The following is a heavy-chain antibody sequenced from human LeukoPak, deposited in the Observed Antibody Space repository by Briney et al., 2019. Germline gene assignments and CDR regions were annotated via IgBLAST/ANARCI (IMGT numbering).Heavy chain of an antibody. CDR2: IYYSGST. CDR1: GGSISSGGYY. J-gene: IGHJ4*02. D-gene: IGHD5-18*01. CDR3: ARGSGYSYGIDY. V-gene: IGHV4-30-4*01. Sequence: PSQTLSLTCTVSGGSISSGGYYWSWIRQPPGTGLEWIGYIYYSGSTYYNPSLKSRVTISVDTSKNQFSLKLSSVTAADTAVYYCARGSGYSYGIDYWGQGTLVTVSS.